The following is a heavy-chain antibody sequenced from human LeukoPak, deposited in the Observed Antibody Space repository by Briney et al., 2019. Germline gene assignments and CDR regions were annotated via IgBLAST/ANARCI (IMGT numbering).Heavy chain of an antibody. J-gene: IGHJ5*02. Sequence: GGSLRLSCAASGFTFNNAWMNWVRQAPGKGLEWVGRIKSKNVGGTTDYAAPVKGRFTISRDDSKNTVHLQMNSLKIEDTAVYYCTSHAAFDPWGQGTLVTVSS. V-gene: IGHV3-15*01. CDR2: IKSKNVGGTT. CDR3: TSHAAFDP. CDR1: GFTFNNAW.